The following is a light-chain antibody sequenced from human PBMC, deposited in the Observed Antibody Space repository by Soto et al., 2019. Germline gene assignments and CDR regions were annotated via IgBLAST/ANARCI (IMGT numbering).Light chain of an antibody. V-gene: IGKV3-11*01. CDR3: QQRSNWPLT. CDR2: DAS. Sequence: EIVLTQSPATLSLSPGERATLSCRASQSVRSYLAWYQHKHGQAPRLLIYDASNRATGIPARFSGSGSGTDFTLTISSLEPEDFAAYYCQQRSNWPLTFGGGTKVEIK. J-gene: IGKJ4*01. CDR1: QSVRSY.